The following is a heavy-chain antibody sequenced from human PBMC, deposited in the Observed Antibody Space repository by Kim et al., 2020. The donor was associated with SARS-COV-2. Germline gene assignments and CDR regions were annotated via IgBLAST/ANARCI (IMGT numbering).Heavy chain of an antibody. D-gene: IGHD3-22*01. J-gene: IGHJ3*02. CDR1: GFAFGNYI. V-gene: IGHV3-30*04. Sequence: GGSLRLSCAASGFAFGNYILQWVRQAPGKGLEWVAAISYDGNNEYYADSMKGRFTISRDNSKNTIFLQLNSLRAEDTATYYCARELYYSYSSGRIGGSFDIWGQGTMVTVSS. CDR2: ISYDGNNE. CDR3: ARELYYSYSSGRIGGSFDI.